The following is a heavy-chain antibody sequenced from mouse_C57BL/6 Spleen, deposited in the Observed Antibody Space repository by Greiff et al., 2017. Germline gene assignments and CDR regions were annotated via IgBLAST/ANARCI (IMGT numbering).Heavy chain of an antibody. CDR2: IDPETGGT. J-gene: IGHJ4*01. CDR1: GYTFTDYE. CDR3: TGGNYDYAMDY. V-gene: IGHV1-15*01. D-gene: IGHD2-1*01. Sequence: VQVVESGAELVRPGASVTLSCKASGYTFTDYEMHWVKQTPVHGLEWIGAIDPETGGTAYNQKFKGKAILTADKSSSTAYMELRSLTSEDSAVYYCTGGNYDYAMDYWGQGTSVTVSS.